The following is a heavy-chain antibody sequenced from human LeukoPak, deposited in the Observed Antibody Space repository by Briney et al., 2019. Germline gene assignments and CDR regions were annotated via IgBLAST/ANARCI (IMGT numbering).Heavy chain of an antibody. CDR1: GYTFTGCY. D-gene: IGHD6-6*01. J-gene: IGHJ5*02. V-gene: IGHV1-2*02. Sequence: ASVKVSCKASGYTFTGCYIHWVRQAPGQALEWMGGLNLNSGGTNYAQKFQGRVAISRDTSITTAYMELNRLRSDDTAVYYCTRGNIAARRGDNWFDPWGQGTLVTVSS. CDR2: LNLNSGGT. CDR3: TRGNIAARRGDNWFDP.